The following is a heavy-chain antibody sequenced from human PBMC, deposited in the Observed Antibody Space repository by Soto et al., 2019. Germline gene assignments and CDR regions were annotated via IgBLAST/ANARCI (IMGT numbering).Heavy chain of an antibody. CDR3: ARGGALSTSWYWGDGLDS. V-gene: IGHV1-69*06. CDR2: IIPVFGTP. Sequence: QVQLEQYGSDVKKSGSSVKVSCKASGYSFSSHAITWVRQSPGQGLEWMGGIIPVFGTPSYAQKFQGRVTICADKATNTSYLELRSLRSEDTAVYYCARGGALSTSWYWGDGLDSWGQGTQVTVSS. CDR1: GYSFSSHA. J-gene: IGHJ4*02. D-gene: IGHD6-13*01.